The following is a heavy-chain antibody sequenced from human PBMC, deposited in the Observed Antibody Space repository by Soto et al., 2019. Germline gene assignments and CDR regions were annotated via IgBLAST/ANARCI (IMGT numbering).Heavy chain of an antibody. CDR1: GDTFSSYA. J-gene: IGHJ4*02. V-gene: IGHV1-69*13. CDR2: IIPIFGTA. Sequence: SVKVSCKASGDTFSSYALSWVRQAPGQGLEWMGGIIPIFGTANYAQKFQGRVTITADESTSTAYMELSSLRSEDTAVYYCASAINYYDTGGYWGQGTRVTVSS. D-gene: IGHD3-22*01. CDR3: ASAINYYDTGGY.